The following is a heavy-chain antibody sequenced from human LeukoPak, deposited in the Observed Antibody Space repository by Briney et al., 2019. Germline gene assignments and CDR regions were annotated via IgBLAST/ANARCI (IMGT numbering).Heavy chain of an antibody. CDR1: GYTFTSYA. CDR2: INTNTGNP. Sequence: ASVKVSCKASGYTFTSYAMNWVRQAPGQGLEWMGWINTNTGNPTYAPGFIGRFVFSLDTSVSTAYLQISSLKAEDTAVYYCARVKDGLVYWFDPWGQGTLVTVSS. J-gene: IGHJ5*02. CDR3: ARVKDGLVYWFDP. V-gene: IGHV7-4-1*02. D-gene: IGHD3/OR15-3a*01.